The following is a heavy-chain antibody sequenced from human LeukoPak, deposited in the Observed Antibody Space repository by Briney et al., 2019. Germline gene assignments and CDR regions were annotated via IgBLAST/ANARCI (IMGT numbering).Heavy chain of an antibody. D-gene: IGHD4-17*01. CDR3: AKGDDYGDYGPAFDI. CDR2: ISGSGGST. V-gene: IGHV3-23*01. CDR1: GFTFSSYA. J-gene: IGHJ3*02. Sequence: PGGSLRLSCAASGFTFSSYAMSWVRQAPGKGLERVSAISGSGGSTYYADSVKGRFTISRDNSKNTLYLQMNSLRAEDTAVYYCAKGDDYGDYGPAFDIWDQGTMVTVSS.